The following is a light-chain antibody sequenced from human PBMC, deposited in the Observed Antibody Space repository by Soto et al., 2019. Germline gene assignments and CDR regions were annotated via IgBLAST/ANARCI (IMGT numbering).Light chain of an antibody. Sequence: DIQMTQSPSTLSASVGDRVTITCRASQSISSWLAWYQQEPGKAPKLLISTASSLESGVPSRFSGSGSGTKFALTISSLQPDDFATYYCQQYSTYPWTFGQGTKVDIK. CDR1: QSISSW. J-gene: IGKJ1*01. CDR2: TAS. CDR3: QQYSTYPWT. V-gene: IGKV1-5*03.